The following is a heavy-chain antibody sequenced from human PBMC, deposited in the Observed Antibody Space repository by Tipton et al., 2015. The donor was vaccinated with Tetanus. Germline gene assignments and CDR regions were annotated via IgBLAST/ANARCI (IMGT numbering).Heavy chain of an antibody. Sequence: VQLVQSGGGLIQPGGSLRLSCVASGFIVSSHYMSWVRQAPGKGLEWVSVMYSGGDTYYVDSVKGRFSISRDNAKNTLYLQMNSLRVEDTAVYYCVRDGGSSGWLAYWGQGTQVIVS. CDR3: VRDGGSSGWLAY. CDR2: MYSGGDT. D-gene: IGHD6-19*01. CDR1: GFIVSSHY. J-gene: IGHJ4*02. V-gene: IGHV3-53*01.